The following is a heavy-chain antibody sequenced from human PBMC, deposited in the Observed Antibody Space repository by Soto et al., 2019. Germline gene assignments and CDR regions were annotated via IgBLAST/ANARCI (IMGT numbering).Heavy chain of an antibody. CDR3: ARSQVGRPLDV. V-gene: IGHV1-46*01. D-gene: IGHD1-26*01. CDR1: RYTFTNFY. Sequence: ASVKVSCKASRYTFTNFYIHWLRQAPGQGLEWMGIINPSGGSTTYPQKFQGRVTMTRDTSTSTVHMELITLRSEDTAVYYCARSQVGRPLDVGGAGTTVTVSS. CDR2: INPSGGST. J-gene: IGHJ6*04.